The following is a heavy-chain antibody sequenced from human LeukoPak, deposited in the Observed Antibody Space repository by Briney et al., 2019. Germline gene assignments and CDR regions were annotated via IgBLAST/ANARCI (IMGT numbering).Heavy chain of an antibody. CDR1: GFTFNTYA. D-gene: IGHD3-10*01. Sequence: PGGSLRLSCAASGFTFNTYAMHWVRQAPGKGLEWVAIIWYDGSDKYYADSVRGRFGISRDNSKNTLYLQMNSLRAEDTAVYYCAKGAYYHGSGRYFDYWGQGTLVTVPS. V-gene: IGHV3-33*06. J-gene: IGHJ4*02. CDR3: AKGAYYHGSGRYFDY. CDR2: IWYDGSDK.